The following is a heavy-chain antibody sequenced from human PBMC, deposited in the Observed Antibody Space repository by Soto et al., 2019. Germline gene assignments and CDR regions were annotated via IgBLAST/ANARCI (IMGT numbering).Heavy chain of an antibody. J-gene: IGHJ4*02. CDR1: GFTFSSYS. Sequence: EVQLVESGGGLVQPGGSLRLSCAASGFTFSSYSMNWVRQAPGKGLEWVSYISSSSSTIYYADSVKGRFTISRDNAKNSLYLQMNSLRAEDTAVYSCARDQAGSSWYPFDYWGQGTLVTVSS. CDR3: ARDQAGSSWYPFDY. CDR2: ISSSSSTI. V-gene: IGHV3-48*01. D-gene: IGHD6-13*01.